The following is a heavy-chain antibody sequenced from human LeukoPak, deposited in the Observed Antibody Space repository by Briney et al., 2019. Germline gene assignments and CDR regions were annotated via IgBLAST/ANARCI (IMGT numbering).Heavy chain of an antibody. V-gene: IGHV3-23*01. Sequence: GGSLRLSCAASGFTFNRNAISWVRQAPGKGLEWVSTIGGSGDKTFYADSVKGRFTISRGNSKNMVHLQMNSLTGEDTALYYCVRRGDASSGWGDHDFWGQGALVTVSS. CDR2: IGGSGDKT. CDR3: VRRGDASSGWGDHDF. D-gene: IGHD6-19*01. J-gene: IGHJ4*02. CDR1: GFTFNRNA.